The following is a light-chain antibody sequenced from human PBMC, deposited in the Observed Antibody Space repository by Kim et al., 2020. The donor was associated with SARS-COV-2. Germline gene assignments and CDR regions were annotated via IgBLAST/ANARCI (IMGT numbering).Light chain of an antibody. CDR3: QQYNTWPI. Sequence: SVSPGESATLSCRASQSVSSNLAWYQQKFGQAPRLLIYGASTRATGVPARFSGSGSGTEFTLTISSLQSEDFAVYYCQQYNTWPIFGQGTKVDIK. J-gene: IGKJ1*01. V-gene: IGKV3-15*01. CDR2: GAS. CDR1: QSVSSN.